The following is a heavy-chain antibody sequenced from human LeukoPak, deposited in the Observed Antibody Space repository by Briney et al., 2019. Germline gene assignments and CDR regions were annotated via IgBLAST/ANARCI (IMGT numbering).Heavy chain of an antibody. D-gene: IGHD2-21*02. CDR3: ARAVSCGGDCYIERYYYYGMDV. CDR2: IWYDGSNK. V-gene: IGHV3-33*01. Sequence: GGSLRLSCAASGLTFSSYGMHWVRQAPGKGLEWVAVIWYDGSNKYYADSVKGRFTISRDNSKNTLYLQMNSLRAEDTAVYYCARAVSCGGDCYIERYYYYGMDVWGQGTTVTVSS. J-gene: IGHJ6*02. CDR1: GLTFSSYG.